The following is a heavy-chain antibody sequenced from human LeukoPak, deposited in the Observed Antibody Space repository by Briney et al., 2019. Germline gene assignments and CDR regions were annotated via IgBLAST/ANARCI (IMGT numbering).Heavy chain of an antibody. D-gene: IGHD2-8*02. CDR1: GFTFSSYA. J-gene: IGHJ4*02. CDR2: VTGSGGST. Sequence: GGSLRLSCAASGFTFSSYAMSWVCQAPGKGLEWVSAVTGSGGSTYYADSVKGRFTISRDNSKNTLYLQMNSLRAEDTAVYYCAKSRTGGRGAVDYWGQGTLVTVSS. V-gene: IGHV3-23*01. CDR3: AKSRTGGRGAVDY.